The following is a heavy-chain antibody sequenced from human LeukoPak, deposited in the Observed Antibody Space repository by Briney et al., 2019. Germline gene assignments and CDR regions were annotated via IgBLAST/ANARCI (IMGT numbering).Heavy chain of an antibody. CDR1: GFXFSSYA. CDR2: ISGSGGST. J-gene: IGHJ4*02. Sequence: GGSLRLSCVASGFXFSSYAISWVRQAPGKGLQWVSAISGSGGSTYYADSVKGRFTISRDNSKNTLYLQMNSLSAEDTAVYYCAKDYYGSGSPYYFDYWGQGTLVTVSS. D-gene: IGHD3-10*01. V-gene: IGHV3-23*01. CDR3: AKDYYGSGSPYYFDY.